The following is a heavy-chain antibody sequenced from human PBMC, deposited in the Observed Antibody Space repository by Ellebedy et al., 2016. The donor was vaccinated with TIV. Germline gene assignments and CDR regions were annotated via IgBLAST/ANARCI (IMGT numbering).Heavy chain of an antibody. V-gene: IGHV3-49*03. CDR1: GFTFGDYA. CDR2: IRSKAYGGTT. D-gene: IGHD4-11*01. Sequence: PGGSLRLSCTASGFTFGDYAMTWFRQAPGKGLEWVGLIRSKAYGGTTEYAASVKGRFTISRDDSKSIAYLQMDSLKTEDTAVYYCTRHGAIVTYWGQGTLVTVSS. J-gene: IGHJ4*02. CDR3: TRHGAIVTY.